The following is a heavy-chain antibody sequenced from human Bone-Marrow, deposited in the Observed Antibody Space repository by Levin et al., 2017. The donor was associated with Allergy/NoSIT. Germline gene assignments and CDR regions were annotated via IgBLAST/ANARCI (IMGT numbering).Heavy chain of an antibody. J-gene: IGHJ4*02. CDR1: GDSVSSNSAA. CDR2: TYYRSKWYN. V-gene: IGHV6-1*01. Sequence: SETLSLTCAISGDSVSSNSAAWNWIRQSPSRGLEWLGRTYYRSKWYNDYAVSVKSRITINPDTSKNQFSLQLNSVTPEDTAVYYCARDLELGYCSSTSCPGGYFDYWGQGTLVTVSS. D-gene: IGHD2-2*01. CDR3: ARDLELGYCSSTSCPGGYFDY.